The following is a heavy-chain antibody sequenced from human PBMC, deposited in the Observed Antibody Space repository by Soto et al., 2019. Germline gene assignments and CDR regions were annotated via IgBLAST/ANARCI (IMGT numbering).Heavy chain of an antibody. V-gene: IGHV4-31*03. CDR1: GDSISSGGYF. Sequence: QVHLQESGPGLGKPSQTLSLTCTVSGDSISSGGYFWSSIRQHTEKGLEWIGYIYDSGSTNYNPSLTSRATISVDTSKNQFSLNLSSVTAEDTAVYYCAREVDYWGQGTLVTVSS. CDR2: IYDSGST. CDR3: AREVDY. J-gene: IGHJ4*02.